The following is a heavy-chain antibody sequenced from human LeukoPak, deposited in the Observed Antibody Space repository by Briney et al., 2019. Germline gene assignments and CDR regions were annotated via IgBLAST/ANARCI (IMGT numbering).Heavy chain of an antibody. CDR2: IYHSGNT. J-gene: IGHJ4*02. D-gene: IGHD4-11*01. CDR3: ARSNLYESFYFDS. CDR1: GGSINAYY. V-gene: IGHV4-59*01. Sequence: SETLSLTCTVSGGSINAYYWTWIRQPPGKGLEWMGFIYHSGNTNYNPSLKSRVTISVDTSKNQLSLKLSSATAADTAVYYCARSNLYESFYFDSWGQGTLVTVSS.